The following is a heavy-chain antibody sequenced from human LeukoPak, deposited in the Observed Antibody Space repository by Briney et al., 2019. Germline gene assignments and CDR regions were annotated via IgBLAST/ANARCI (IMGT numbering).Heavy chain of an antibody. J-gene: IGHJ1*01. CDR1: GFSFNSYA. Sequence: GGSLRLSCAGSGFSFNSYAMSWVRQTPGKGLEWVSGINGSGGSTYYADSVTGRFTISRDNSKNTLYLQMDSLRPEDTAVYYCAKGITMIVVVTEYFQHWGQGTLVTVSS. CDR2: INGSGGST. V-gene: IGHV3-23*01. CDR3: AKGITMIVVVTEYFQH. D-gene: IGHD3-22*01.